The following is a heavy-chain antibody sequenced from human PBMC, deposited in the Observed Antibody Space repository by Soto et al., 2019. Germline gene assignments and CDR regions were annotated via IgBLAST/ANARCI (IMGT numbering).Heavy chain of an antibody. CDR1: GFSFSTSD. CDR2: FSASDGDA. CDR3: ARDGGMVRGATTLYYYYGMDV. J-gene: IGHJ6*02. V-gene: IGHV3-23*01. Sequence: GSLRLSCAASGFSFSTSDMSWVRQAPEKGLGWVSGFSASDGDAYYADSVKGRFTISRDDSKNTLYLHMNSLRAEDTAVYYCARDGGMVRGATTLYYYYGMDVWGQGTTVTVSS. D-gene: IGHD3-10*01.